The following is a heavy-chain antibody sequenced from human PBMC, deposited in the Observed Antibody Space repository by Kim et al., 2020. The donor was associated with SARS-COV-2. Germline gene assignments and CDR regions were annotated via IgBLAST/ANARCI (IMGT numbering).Heavy chain of an antibody. CDR2: IIPIFGTA. J-gene: IGHJ4*01. CDR1: GGTFSSYA. D-gene: IGHD6-13*01. Sequence: SVKVSCKASGGTFSSYAISWVRQAPGPGLEWMGGIIPIFGTANYAQKFQGRVTITADESTSTAYMELSSLRSEDTAVYYCASSSPWGAYSSSWYGVASFDYWGQEPWSPSPQ. V-gene: IGHV1-69*13. CDR3: ASSSPWGAYSSSWYGVASFDY.